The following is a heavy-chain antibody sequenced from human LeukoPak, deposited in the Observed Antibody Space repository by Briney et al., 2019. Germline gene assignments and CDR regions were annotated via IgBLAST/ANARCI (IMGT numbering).Heavy chain of an antibody. V-gene: IGHV1-69*05. D-gene: IGHD1-26*01. Sequence: SVKVSCKASGGTFSSYAISWVRQAPGQGLEWMGGIISIFGTANYAQKFQGRVTITTDESTSTAYMELRSLRSDDTAVYYCASAGIDRWELLTHAFDIWGQGTVVTVSS. CDR2: IISIFGTA. J-gene: IGHJ3*02. CDR1: GGTFSSYA. CDR3: ASAGIDRWELLTHAFDI.